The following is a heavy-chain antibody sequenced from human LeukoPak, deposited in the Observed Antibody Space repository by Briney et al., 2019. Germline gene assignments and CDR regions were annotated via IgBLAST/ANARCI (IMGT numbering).Heavy chain of an antibody. CDR3: ARRSDSGSDDGEDYFDF. D-gene: IGHD1-26*01. V-gene: IGHV4-39*01. CDR1: GGSIFSSSFY. J-gene: IGHJ4*02. CDR2: TYYSGST. Sequence: SETLSLTCTVSGGSIFSSSFYWGWIRQPPGKGLEWIGSTYYSGSTYYNPSLKSRATISVDTSKNQFSLRLSSVAAADTAVYYCARRSDSGSDDGEDYFDFWGQGTLVTVSS.